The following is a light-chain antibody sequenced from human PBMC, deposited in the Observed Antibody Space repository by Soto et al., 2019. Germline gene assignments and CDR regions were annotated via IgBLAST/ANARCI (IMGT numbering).Light chain of an antibody. J-gene: IGLJ1*01. Sequence: QSVLTQPASGSGSPGQSITISCTGTSSDVGGYNYVSWYQLHPGKAPKLMVYEVSNRPSGVSNRFSGSKSGNTASLTISGLQAEDDADYYCSSYTSSTAYVFGTGTKVTV. CDR2: EVS. V-gene: IGLV2-14*01. CDR3: SSYTSSTAYV. CDR1: SSDVGGYNY.